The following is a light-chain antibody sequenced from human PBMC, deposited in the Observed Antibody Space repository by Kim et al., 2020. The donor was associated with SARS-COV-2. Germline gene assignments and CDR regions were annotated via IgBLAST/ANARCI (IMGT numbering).Light chain of an antibody. CDR2: AAS. Sequence: SLSAPVGHRVTITCQASQNVKNYLNWYQQKPGKSPKLLIYAASNLQSGVPSRFSGSGSGTDFCLTISGMQPEDFATYYCQQSVSSTFGQGTKLEI. V-gene: IGKV1-39*01. CDR3: QQSVSST. J-gene: IGKJ2*01. CDR1: QNVKNY.